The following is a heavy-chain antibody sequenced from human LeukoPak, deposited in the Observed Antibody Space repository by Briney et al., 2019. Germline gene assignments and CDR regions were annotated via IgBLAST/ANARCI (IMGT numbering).Heavy chain of an antibody. CDR3: ARDLSAGTYYSYFDY. CDR1: GFTFSSYG. V-gene: IGHV3-33*01. D-gene: IGHD3-10*01. J-gene: IGHJ4*02. CDR2: IWYDGSNK. Sequence: GRSLRLSCAASGFTFSSYGMHWVRQAPGKGLEWVAVIWYDGSNKYCADSVKGRFTISRDNSKNTLYLQMNSLRAEDTAVYYCARDLSAGTYYSYFDYWGQGTLVTVSS.